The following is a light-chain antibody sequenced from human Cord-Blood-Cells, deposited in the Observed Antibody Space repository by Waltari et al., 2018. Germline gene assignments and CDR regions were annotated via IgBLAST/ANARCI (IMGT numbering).Light chain of an antibody. CDR3: QQYYSTPIT. CDR1: QSVLYSSNNKNY. Sequence: DIVMTQSPDSLAVSLGERATINCKSSQSVLYSSNNKNYLAWYQQKPGQPPKLLIYWASARESGVTDRFSGSGSGTDFTFTISSLQAEDVAVYYCQQYYSTPITFGPGTKVEIK. V-gene: IGKV4-1*01. CDR2: WAS. J-gene: IGKJ3*01.